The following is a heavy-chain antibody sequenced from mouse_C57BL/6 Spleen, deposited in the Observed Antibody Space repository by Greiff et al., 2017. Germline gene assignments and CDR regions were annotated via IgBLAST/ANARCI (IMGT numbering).Heavy chain of an antibody. V-gene: IGHV5-17*01. CDR2: ISSGSSTI. CDR3: AGRYGSSYDMDY. CDR1: GFTFSDYG. D-gene: IGHD1-1*01. J-gene: IGHJ4*01. Sequence: EVKLVESGGGLVKPGGSVKLSCAASGFTFSDYGMHWVRQAPEKGLEWVAYISSGSSTIYYADTVKGRFTISRDNAKNTLFLQKTSLRSEDTAVYYCAGRYGSSYDMDYWGQGTTVTVSS.